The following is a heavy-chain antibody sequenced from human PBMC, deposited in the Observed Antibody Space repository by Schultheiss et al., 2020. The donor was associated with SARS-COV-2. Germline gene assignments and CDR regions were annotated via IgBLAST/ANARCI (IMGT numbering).Heavy chain of an antibody. V-gene: IGHV5-51*01. CDR3: ARSGPTYYYDSSGYYPPEYFQH. CDR2: IYPCDSDT. CDR1: GYSFTSYW. J-gene: IGHJ1*01. D-gene: IGHD3-22*01. Sequence: GGSLRLSCKGSGYSFTSYWIGWVRQMPGKGLEWMGIIYPCDSDTRYSPSFQGQVTISADKSISTAYLQWSSLKASDTAMYYCARSGPTYYYDSSGYYPPEYFQHWGQGTLVTVSS.